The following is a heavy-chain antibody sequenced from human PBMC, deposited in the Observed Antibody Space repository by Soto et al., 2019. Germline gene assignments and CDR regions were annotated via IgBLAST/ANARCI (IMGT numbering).Heavy chain of an antibody. D-gene: IGHD2-2*01. CDR1: GYTFTGYY. Sequence: ASVKVSCKASGYTFTGYYMHWVRQAPGQGLEWMGWINPNSGGTNYAQKFQGWVTVTRDTSISTAYMELSRLRSDDTAVYYCARDRRYCSSTSCRYEYFQHWGQGTLVTVSS. CDR2: INPNSGGT. CDR3: ARDRRYCSSTSCRYEYFQH. V-gene: IGHV1-2*04. J-gene: IGHJ1*01.